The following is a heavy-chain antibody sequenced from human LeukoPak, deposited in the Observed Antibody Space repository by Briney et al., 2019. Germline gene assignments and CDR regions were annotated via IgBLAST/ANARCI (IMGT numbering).Heavy chain of an antibody. V-gene: IGHV3-7*01. CDR2: INQDEGEI. D-gene: IGHD1-26*01. CDR3: ARLAVVGATVGFDF. Sequence: GRSLRLSCAASGFAFDDYAMHWVRQAPGKGLDWVANINQDEGEIYYADSVRGRFTISRDNAKNSLFLQMNSLRVEDTALYYCARLAVVGATVGFDFWGQGTLVTVSS. J-gene: IGHJ4*02. CDR1: GFAFDDYA.